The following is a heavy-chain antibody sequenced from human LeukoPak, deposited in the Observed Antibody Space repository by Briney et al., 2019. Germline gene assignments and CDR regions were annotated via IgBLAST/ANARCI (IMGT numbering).Heavy chain of an antibody. Sequence: SETLSLTCTVSGGSISSYYWSWIRRPPGKGLEWIGYIYYSGSTNYNPSHNSRVTISVDTSKNQFSLKLSSVTAADTAVYYCARDRIAAAGNYYYYGMDVWGQGTTVTVSS. J-gene: IGHJ6*02. CDR1: GGSISSYY. D-gene: IGHD6-13*01. CDR3: ARDRIAAAGNYYYYGMDV. CDR2: IYYSGST. V-gene: IGHV4-59*01.